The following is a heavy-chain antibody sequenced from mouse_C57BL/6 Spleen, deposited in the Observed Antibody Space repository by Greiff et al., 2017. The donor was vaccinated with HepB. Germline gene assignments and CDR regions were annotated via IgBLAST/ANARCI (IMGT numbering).Heavy chain of an antibody. Sequence: QVQLQQSGAELVRPGASVTLSCKASGYTFTDYEMHWVKQTPVHGLEWIGAIDPETGGTAYNQKFKGKAILTADKSSSTAYMELRSLTSEDSAVYYCTRGVDYGSSYVDWYFDVWGTGTTVTVSS. V-gene: IGHV1-15*01. J-gene: IGHJ1*03. CDR2: IDPETGGT. CDR3: TRGVDYGSSYVDWYFDV. D-gene: IGHD1-1*01. CDR1: GYTFTDYE.